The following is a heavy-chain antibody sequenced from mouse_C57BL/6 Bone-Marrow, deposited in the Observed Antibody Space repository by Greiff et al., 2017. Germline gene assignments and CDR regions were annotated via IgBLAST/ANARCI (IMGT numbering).Heavy chain of an antibody. D-gene: IGHD1-1*02. CDR1: YTFTDYYM. J-gene: IGHJ1*03. CDR2: YPGSGNTN. V-gene: IGHV1-83*01. Sequence: VQLQQSGPELVKPGASVKMSCKASGYTFTDYYMHWVKQKPGKGLEWIGEIYPGSGNTNYNEKFKGKATLTADTSSSTAYMQLSSLTSEDSAVYFCARRGGCCVWYFEVWGTGTTVTVSS. CDR3: RRGGCCVWYFEV.